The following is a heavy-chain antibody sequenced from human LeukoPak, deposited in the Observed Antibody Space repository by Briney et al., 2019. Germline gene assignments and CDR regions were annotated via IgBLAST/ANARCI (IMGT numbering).Heavy chain of an antibody. D-gene: IGHD2-2*01. V-gene: IGHV3-7*01. CDR2: IKQDGSEK. J-gene: IGHJ6*02. CDR1: AFTFSSYW. Sequence: GGSLRLSCAAAAFTFSSYWMSWVRQAPGKGLEWVANIKQDGSEKYYEDSVKGRFTISRDNAKNSLYLQMNSLRAEDTAVYYCARDQLGYCSSTSCYGVYYYYYGMDVWGQGTTVTVSS. CDR3: ARDQLGYCSSTSCYGVYYYYYGMDV.